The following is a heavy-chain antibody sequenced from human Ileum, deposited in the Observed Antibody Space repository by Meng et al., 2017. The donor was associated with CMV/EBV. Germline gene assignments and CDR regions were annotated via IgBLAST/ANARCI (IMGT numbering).Heavy chain of an antibody. D-gene: IGHD2-15*01. Sequence: ESLKISCTVSGFTFRNYAMNWVRQAPGKGLEWIGYIYYSGTTNYNPSLKSRVTISADTSKNQFSLRLTSVAAADTAVYYCARGAGWWGVWGQGMLVTVSS. CDR3: ARGAGWWGV. V-gene: IGHV4-59*01. CDR1: GFTFRNYA. CDR2: IYYSGTT. J-gene: IGHJ4*02.